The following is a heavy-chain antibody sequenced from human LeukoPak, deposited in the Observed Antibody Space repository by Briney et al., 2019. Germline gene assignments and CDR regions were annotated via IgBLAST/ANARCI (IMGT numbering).Heavy chain of an antibody. CDR1: GGSISSHY. V-gene: IGHV4-59*11. CDR2: IYYSGST. J-gene: IGHJ5*02. Sequence: SETLSLTCTVSGGSISSHYWSWLRQPPGKGLEGIGYIYYSGSTNYNPSLKSRVTISVDTSKNQLSLKLSSVTAADTAVYYCARGPGAIYYYDSSGFLSGWFDPWGQGTLVTVSS. CDR3: ARGPGAIYYYDSSGFLSGWFDP. D-gene: IGHD3-22*01.